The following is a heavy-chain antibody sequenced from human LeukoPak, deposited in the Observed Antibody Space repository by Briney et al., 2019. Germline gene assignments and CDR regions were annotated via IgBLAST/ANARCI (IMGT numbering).Heavy chain of an antibody. CDR3: ARDLFYSSSWYDDY. V-gene: IGHV4-59*01. D-gene: IGHD6-13*01. Sequence: SETLSLTCTVSGGSISSYYWSWIRQPPGKGLEWIGYIYYSGSTNYNPSLKSRVTISVDTSKNQFSLKLSSVTAADTAVYYCARDLFYSSSWYDDYWGQGTLVTVSS. CDR1: GGSISSYY. CDR2: IYYSGST. J-gene: IGHJ4*02.